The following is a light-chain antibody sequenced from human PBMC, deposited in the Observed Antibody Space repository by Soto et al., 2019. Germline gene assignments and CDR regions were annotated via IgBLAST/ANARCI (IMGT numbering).Light chain of an antibody. Sequence: DILLTQSPASLSSSVGERVTLSCRASQTISSYLAWYQQKPGQAPKLLIYAASTLETGVPSRFSGSGSGTDVTLTISSLQPEDFATYYCQQRNSYPLTFGGGTKVEIK. J-gene: IGKJ4*01. CDR2: AAS. CDR1: QTISSY. V-gene: IGKV1-9*01. CDR3: QQRNSYPLT.